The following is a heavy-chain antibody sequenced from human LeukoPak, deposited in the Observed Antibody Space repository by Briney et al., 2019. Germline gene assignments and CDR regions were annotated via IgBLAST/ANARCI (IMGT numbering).Heavy chain of an antibody. CDR2: INPNSGGT. CDR1: GYTFTGYN. V-gene: IGHV1-2*02. D-gene: IGHD5-24*01. Sequence: AAVKVSFKASGYTFTGYNMHWVRQAPGQGLEWMGWINPNSGGTNYAQKFQGRVTMTRDTSISTAYMELSRLRSDDTAVYYCARESREGYNPEYFQHWGQGTLVTVSS. CDR3: ARESREGYNPEYFQH. J-gene: IGHJ1*01.